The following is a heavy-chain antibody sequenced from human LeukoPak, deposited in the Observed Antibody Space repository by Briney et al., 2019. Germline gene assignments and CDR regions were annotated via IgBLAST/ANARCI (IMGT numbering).Heavy chain of an antibody. D-gene: IGHD3-10*01. J-gene: IGHJ6*03. CDR2: IIPIFGTA. V-gene: IGHV1-69*13. CDR1: GYTFTGYY. CDR3: ARGGDWFGELRDYYYYYMDV. Sequence: SVKLSCKASGYTFTGYYMHWVRQSPGQGLEWMGGIIPIFGTANYAQKFQGRVTITADESTSTAYMELSSLRSEDTAVYYCARGGDWFGELRDYYYYYMDVWGKGTTVTVSS.